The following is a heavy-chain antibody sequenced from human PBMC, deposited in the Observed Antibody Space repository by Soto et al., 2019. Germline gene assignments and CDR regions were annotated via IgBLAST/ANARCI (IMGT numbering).Heavy chain of an antibody. CDR1: GFTFSSYA. V-gene: IGHV3-23*01. CDR3: APSYYDSSGYFHY. D-gene: IGHD3-22*01. J-gene: IGHJ4*02. CDR2: ISGSGGST. Sequence: EVQLLESGGGLVQPGGSLRLSCAASGFTFSSYAMSWVRQAPGKGLEWVSAISGSGGSTYYADSVKGRFTISRDNSKNPLYLQMNSLRAEDTAVYYGAPSYYDSSGYFHYWGQGTLVTVSS.